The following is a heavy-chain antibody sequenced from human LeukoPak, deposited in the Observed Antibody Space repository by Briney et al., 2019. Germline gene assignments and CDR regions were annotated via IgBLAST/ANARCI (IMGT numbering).Heavy chain of an antibody. Sequence: GGSLRLSCAASGLTFSNYWMGWVRQAPGEGLVWVANINGVGSEPYYGDSLEGRFTISRDNAKNSLYLQMNSLRAEDTALYYCAKDNIIAAAGTGYFQHWGQGTLVTVSS. CDR2: INGVGSEP. CDR1: GLTFSNYW. D-gene: IGHD6-13*01. V-gene: IGHV3-7*03. J-gene: IGHJ1*01. CDR3: AKDNIIAAAGTGYFQH.